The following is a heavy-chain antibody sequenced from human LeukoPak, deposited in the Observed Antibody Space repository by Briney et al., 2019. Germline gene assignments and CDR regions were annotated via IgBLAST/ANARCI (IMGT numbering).Heavy chain of an antibody. V-gene: IGHV3-23*01. Sequence: GGTLRLSCAASGFTFSSYAMSWVRQAPGKGLEWVSAISGSGGYTYYADSVKGRFTISRDNSKNTLYLQMNSLRAEDTAVYYCAKDLTDYYDRNAFDIWGQGTMVTVSS. J-gene: IGHJ3*02. CDR1: GFTFSSYA. CDR2: ISGSGGYT. D-gene: IGHD3-22*01. CDR3: AKDLTDYYDRNAFDI.